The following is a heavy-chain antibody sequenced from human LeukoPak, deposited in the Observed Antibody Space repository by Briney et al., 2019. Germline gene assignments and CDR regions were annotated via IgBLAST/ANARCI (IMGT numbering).Heavy chain of an antibody. Sequence: GGSLRLSCAASGFTVSSNYMSWVRQAPGKGLEWVSVIYSGGSTYYADSVKGRFTISRDNSKNTLYLQMNSLRAEDTAVYYCARASGSSSWYREYYFDYWGQGTLVTVSS. V-gene: IGHV3-53*01. CDR3: ARASGSSSWYREYYFDY. CDR2: IYSGGST. CDR1: GFTVSSNY. J-gene: IGHJ4*02. D-gene: IGHD6-13*01.